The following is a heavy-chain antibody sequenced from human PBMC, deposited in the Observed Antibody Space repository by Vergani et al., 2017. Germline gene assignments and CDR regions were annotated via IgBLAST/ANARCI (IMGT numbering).Heavy chain of an antibody. J-gene: IGHJ4*02. CDR2: IHPADSNT. V-gene: IGHV5-51*01. CDR1: GYSFTNYW. CDR3: AKLYGRDSSGIKYFDY. Sequence: EVQLVQSGAEVKKPGESLKISCQNSGYSFTNYWIGWVRQMPGKGLEWMGIIHPADSNTRSSPSFQGQVTISVGKSISTAYLQRSSLRASDSAMYYCAKLYGRDSSGIKYFDYWGQGTLVTVSS. D-gene: IGHD3-22*01.